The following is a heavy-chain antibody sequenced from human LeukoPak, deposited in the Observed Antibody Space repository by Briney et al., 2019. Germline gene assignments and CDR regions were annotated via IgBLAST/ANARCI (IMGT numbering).Heavy chain of an antibody. J-gene: IGHJ4*02. CDR1: DGSMNSYY. CDR3: AGSPEYCSGGNCYRFDH. V-gene: IGHV4-59*08. CDR2: IYYTGIT. Sequence: SETLSLTCTVSDGSMNSYYWTWIRQPPGKGREWIGSIYYTGITTYNLSLQSRVTLSVDTSKNQFSLRLTSVTAADTAVYYCAGSPEYCSGGNCYRFDHWGQGTLVTVSS. D-gene: IGHD2-15*01.